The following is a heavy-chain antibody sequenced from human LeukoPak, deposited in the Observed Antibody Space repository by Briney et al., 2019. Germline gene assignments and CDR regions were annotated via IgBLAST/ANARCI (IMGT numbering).Heavy chain of an antibody. J-gene: IGHJ4*02. CDR3: ARSVSYATPLFDH. CDR1: GFTFDDYA. V-gene: IGHV3-9*03. D-gene: IGHD2-2*01. CDR2: ISWNSGSI. Sequence: GGSLRLSCAASGFTFDDYAMHWVRHAPGKGLEWVSGISWNSGSIGYADSVKGRFTISRDNAKNSLYLQMNSLRAEDMALYYCARSVSYATPLFDHWGQGTLVTVSS.